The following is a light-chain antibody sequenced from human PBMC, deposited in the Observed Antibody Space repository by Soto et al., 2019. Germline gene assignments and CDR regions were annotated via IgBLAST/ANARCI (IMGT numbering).Light chain of an antibody. J-gene: IGKJ1*01. CDR3: QHYNSYSAA. V-gene: IGKV1-5*03. CDR1: QTISSW. Sequence: DIQMTQSPSTLSGSVGDRVTITCRASQTISSWLAWYQQKPGKAPKLLIYKASTLKSGVPSRFSGNGSETEFTLTISSLQPDDFATYYCQHYNSYSAAFGQGTKVDIK. CDR2: KAS.